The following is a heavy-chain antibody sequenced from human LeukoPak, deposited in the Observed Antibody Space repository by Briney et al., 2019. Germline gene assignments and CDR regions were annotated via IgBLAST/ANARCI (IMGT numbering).Heavy chain of an antibody. CDR2: IGYDGSNK. V-gene: IGHV3-30*02. D-gene: IGHD6-6*01. J-gene: IGHJ4*02. CDR1: GFIFSSYG. CDR3: AKDLYCSSYAFDF. Sequence: GGSLRLFCAASGFIFSSYGMHWVRQAPGKGREWVAFIGYDGSNKYYADCVKGRFTISRDNSKNTLYLQMNSLRAEDTAVYYCAKDLYCSSYAFDFWGQGTMVTVSS.